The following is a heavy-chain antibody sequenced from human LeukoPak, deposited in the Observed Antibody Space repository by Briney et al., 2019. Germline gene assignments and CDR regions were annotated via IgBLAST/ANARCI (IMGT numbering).Heavy chain of an antibody. Sequence: PSETLSLTCTVSGGSISSSSYYWGWIRQPPGKGLEWIGSIYYSGSTYYNPSLKSRVTISVDTSKNQFSLKLSSVTAADTAVYYCARHLHYYGSGSYLYYYYYYYMDVWGKGTTVTISS. CDR1: GGSISSSSYY. CDR3: ARHLHYYGSGSYLYYYYYYYMDV. CDR2: IYYSGST. V-gene: IGHV4-39*01. J-gene: IGHJ6*03. D-gene: IGHD3-10*01.